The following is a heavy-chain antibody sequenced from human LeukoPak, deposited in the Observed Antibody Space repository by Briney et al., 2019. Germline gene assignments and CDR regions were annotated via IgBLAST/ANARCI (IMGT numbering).Heavy chain of an antibody. J-gene: IGHJ4*02. Sequence: GGSLRLSCAASGFTYSNYYMHWVRQAPGKGLEWVAYIKSDGTDKNYADSVKGRFTMSRDNAKNTLYLQMNSLRAEDTAVYYCASWDLRGYSYGTLGYWGQGTLVTVSS. V-gene: IGHV3-30*12. D-gene: IGHD5-18*01. CDR1: GFTYSNYY. CDR2: IKSDGTDK. CDR3: ASWDLRGYSYGTLGY.